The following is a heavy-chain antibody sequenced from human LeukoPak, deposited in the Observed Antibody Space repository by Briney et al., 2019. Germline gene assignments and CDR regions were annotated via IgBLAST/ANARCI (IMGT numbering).Heavy chain of an antibody. J-gene: IGHJ5*02. CDR3: ARRTGSHLPNWFDP. Sequence: GSLRLSCAASGFTFSSYGMSWVRQPPGKGLEWIGSIHNSGSTYYNPSLKSRVTIFGDTSKNQFSLKLSSVTAADTAFYYCARRTGSHLPNWFDPWGQGTLVTVSS. V-gene: IGHV4-39*01. D-gene: IGHD3-10*01. CDR2: IHNSGST. CDR1: GFTFSSYG.